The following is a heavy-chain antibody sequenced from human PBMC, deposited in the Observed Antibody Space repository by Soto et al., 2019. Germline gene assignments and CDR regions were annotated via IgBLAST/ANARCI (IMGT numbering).Heavy chain of an antibody. D-gene: IGHD1-7*01. V-gene: IGHV1-69*01. CDR2: IIPIFGTA. Sequence: VQLVQSGAEVKKPGSSVKVSCKASGGTFSSYAISWVRQAPGQGLEWMGGIIPIFGTANYAQKFQGRVTITADESTSTAYMELSSLRSEDTAVYYCASVVRGNWNYVYYYGMDVWGQGTTVTVSS. CDR1: GGTFSSYA. J-gene: IGHJ6*02. CDR3: ASVVRGNWNYVYYYGMDV.